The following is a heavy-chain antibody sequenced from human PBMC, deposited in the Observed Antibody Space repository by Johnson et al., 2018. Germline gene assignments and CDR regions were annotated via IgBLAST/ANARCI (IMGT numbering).Heavy chain of an antibody. J-gene: IGHJ3*01. D-gene: IGHD2-8*01. CDR1: GFTFSSYY. CDR3: VRESHATFEF. Sequence: MQLVQSGGGLVQPGGSLRLSCVDSGFTFSSYYMSWVRQAPGKGLEWVANINQDGSEKYYVDSVKGRFTISRDNGKSSLYLQRNTLKGYGTAVYFCVRESHATFEFWGQGTMVTFSP. V-gene: IGHV3-7*01. CDR2: INQDGSEK.